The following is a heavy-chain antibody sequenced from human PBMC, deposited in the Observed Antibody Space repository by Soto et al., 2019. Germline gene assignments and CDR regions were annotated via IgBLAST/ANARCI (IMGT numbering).Heavy chain of an antibody. V-gene: IGHV4-59*08. CDR1: GGSISSYY. J-gene: IGHJ3*02. CDR3: ARHAPREELRNDYDYIWGSYRLLPRIEDAFDI. D-gene: IGHD3-16*02. CDR2: IYYSGST. Sequence: QVQLQESGPGLVKPSETLSLTCTVSGGSISSYYWSWIRQPPGKGLEWIGYIYYSGSTNYNPSLKSRVTISVDTSKNQFSLKLSSVTAADTAVYYCARHAPREELRNDYDYIWGSYRLLPRIEDAFDIWGQGTMVTVSS.